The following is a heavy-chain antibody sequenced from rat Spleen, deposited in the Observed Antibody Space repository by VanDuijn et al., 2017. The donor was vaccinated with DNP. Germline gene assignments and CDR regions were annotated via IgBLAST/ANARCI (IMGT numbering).Heavy chain of an antibody. Sequence: EVQLVESGGGPVQPGRSLKISCIASGFIFSNYWMTWIRQAPGKGLEWVASITNTGGTNTFYRDSVKGRFTISRDNAKNTQYLQMDSLRSEDTATYYCATADSYGFAYWGQGVMVTVSS. V-gene: IGHV5-31*01. CDR2: ITNTGGTNT. CDR3: ATADSYGFAY. CDR1: GFIFSNYW. D-gene: IGHD1-2*01. J-gene: IGHJ2*01.